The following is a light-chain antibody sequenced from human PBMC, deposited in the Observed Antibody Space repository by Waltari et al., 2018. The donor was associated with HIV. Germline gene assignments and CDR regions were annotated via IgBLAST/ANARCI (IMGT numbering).Light chain of an antibody. CDR2: NNN. V-gene: IGLV1-40*01. J-gene: IGLJ3*02. Sequence: HSVLTQPPSVSGALGQRVTISCTGSSSNLGAGYDVHWYQQLPGTAPKLLIYNNNKRPSGVPDRFSGSKSGTSASLAITGLQAEDEADYHCQSYDSSLSGSRVFGGGTKLTVL. CDR1: SSNLGAGYD. CDR3: QSYDSSLSGSRV.